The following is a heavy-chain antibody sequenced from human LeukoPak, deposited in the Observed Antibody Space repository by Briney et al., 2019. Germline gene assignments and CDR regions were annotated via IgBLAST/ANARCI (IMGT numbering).Heavy chain of an antibody. CDR3: ARDAYSGFDKSYHCGS. J-gene: IGHJ4*02. CDR2: INPNSGAT. Sequence: ASVKVSCKASTYTFTGYYMHWVRQAPGQGLEWMGWINPNSGATNYAQRFQGRVTMTRDTSISTGYMALSRLGSDDTAVYYCARDAYSGFDKSYHCGSWGQGTPVTVSS. CDR1: TYTFTGYY. V-gene: IGHV1-2*02. D-gene: IGHD5-12*01.